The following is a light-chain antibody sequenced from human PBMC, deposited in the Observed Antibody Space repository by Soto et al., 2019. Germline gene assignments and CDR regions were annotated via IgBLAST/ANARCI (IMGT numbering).Light chain of an antibody. Sequence: NVLTHSPGTLSLSPGERATVSCRASLTVSDNYLAWYQQKAGQAPRLVIYGASNRATGIPDRFSASGSGTDFTLTISRLEPEDFAVYYCQQYGSAPLTFGQGTKVDI. CDR1: LTVSDNY. CDR2: GAS. V-gene: IGKV3-20*01. J-gene: IGKJ1*01. CDR3: QQYGSAPLT.